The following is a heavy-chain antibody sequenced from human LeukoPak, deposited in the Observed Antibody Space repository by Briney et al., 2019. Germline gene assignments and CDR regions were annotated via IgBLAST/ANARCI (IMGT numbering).Heavy chain of an antibody. D-gene: IGHD6-13*01. CDR2: MNPNSGNT. CDR1: GYTFTSYY. Sequence: ASVKVSCKASGYTFTSYYMHWVRQAPGQGLEWMGWMNPNSGNTGYAQKFQGRVTMTRNTSISTAYMELSSLRSEDTAVYYCARAGRIAAAGELPWFDPWGQGTLVTVSS. J-gene: IGHJ5*02. V-gene: IGHV1-8*01. CDR3: ARAGRIAAAGELPWFDP.